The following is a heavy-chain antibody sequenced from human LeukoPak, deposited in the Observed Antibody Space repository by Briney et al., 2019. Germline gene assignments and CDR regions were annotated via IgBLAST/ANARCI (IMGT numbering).Heavy chain of an antibody. D-gene: IGHD6-19*01. CDR2: IIPIFGTA. V-gene: IGHV1-69*05. CDR1: GGTFSSYA. CDR3: ATPRDIAVAGTYYFDY. Sequence: SVKVSCKASGGTFSSYAISWVRQAPGQGLEWMGGIIPIFGTANYAQKFQGRVTITTDESTSTAYMELSSLRSEDTAVYYCATPRDIAVAGTYYFDYWGQGTLVTVSS. J-gene: IGHJ4*02.